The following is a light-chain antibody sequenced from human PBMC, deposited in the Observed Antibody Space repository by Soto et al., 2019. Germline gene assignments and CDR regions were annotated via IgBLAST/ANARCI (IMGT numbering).Light chain of an antibody. V-gene: IGKV3-11*01. J-gene: IGKJ4*01. Sequence: EIVLTQSPATLSLSPGEGATLSCRASQRISQSISSYLTCYQKKYGQAPRLLIYDASNRTTGSPARFSGSGSGTDFTRNISSLESEDLAVYYGRECRDGPRTYGGGTKVEMK. CDR1: QRISQSISSY. CDR3: RECRDGPRT. CDR2: DAS.